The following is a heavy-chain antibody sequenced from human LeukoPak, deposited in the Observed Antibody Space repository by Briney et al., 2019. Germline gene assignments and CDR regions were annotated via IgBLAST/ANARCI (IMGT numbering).Heavy chain of an antibody. J-gene: IGHJ3*02. D-gene: IGHD3-22*01. V-gene: IGHV3-21*01. CDR1: GFTFSSYS. CDR3: ARDSSGYYWGLDAFDI. Sequence: KSGGSLRLSCAASGFTFSSYSMNWVRQAPGKGLEWVSSISSSSSYIYYADSVKGRFTISRDNAKNSLYLQMNSLRAEDTAVYYCARDSSGYYWGLDAFDIWGQGTMVTVSS. CDR2: ISSSSSYI.